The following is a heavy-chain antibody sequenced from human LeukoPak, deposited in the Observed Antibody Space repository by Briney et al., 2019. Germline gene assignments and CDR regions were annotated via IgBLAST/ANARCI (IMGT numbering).Heavy chain of an antibody. D-gene: IGHD6-13*01. V-gene: IGHV3-7*03. Sequence: QPGGSLRLSCAASGFTFSSYWMSWVRQAPGKGLEWVANIKQDGSEKYYVDSVKGRFTISRDNAKNSLYLQMNSLRAEDTAVYYCAREGAGVSWYLFYFDYWGQGTLVTVSS. CDR2: IKQDGSEK. CDR3: AREGAGVSWYLFYFDY. J-gene: IGHJ4*02. CDR1: GFTFSSYW.